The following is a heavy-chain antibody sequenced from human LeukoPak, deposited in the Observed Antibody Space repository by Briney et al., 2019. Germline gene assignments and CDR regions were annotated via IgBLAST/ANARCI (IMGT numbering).Heavy chain of an antibody. CDR3: ARGYSYGFSVGAFDI. D-gene: IGHD5-18*01. Sequence: TASETLSLTCTVSGGSISSYYWSWIRQPPGKGLEWIGYIYYSGSTNYNPSLKSRVTISVDTSKNQFSLKLSSVTAADTAVYYCARGYSYGFSVGAFDIWGQGTMVTVSS. V-gene: IGHV4-59*01. CDR2: IYYSGST. J-gene: IGHJ3*02. CDR1: GGSISSYY.